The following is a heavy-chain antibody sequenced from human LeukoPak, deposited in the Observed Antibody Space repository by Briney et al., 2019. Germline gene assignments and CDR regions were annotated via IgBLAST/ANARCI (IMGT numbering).Heavy chain of an antibody. CDR3: ARDYGGSSPFDY. CDR1: GFTFSSYE. CDR2: ISSSDSTI. Sequence: GGSLTLSCAASGFTFSSYEMHWVRQAPGKGLEWVSYISSSDSTIYYADSVKGRFTISRDNAKNSLYLQMNSLRAEDTAVYYCARDYGGSSPFDYWGQGTLVTVSS. J-gene: IGHJ4*02. V-gene: IGHV3-48*03. D-gene: IGHD4-23*01.